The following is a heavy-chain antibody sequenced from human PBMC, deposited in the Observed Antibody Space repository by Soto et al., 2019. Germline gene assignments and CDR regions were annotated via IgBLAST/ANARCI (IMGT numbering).Heavy chain of an antibody. Sequence: SETLSLTCAVYGGSFSGYYWSWIRQPPGKGLEWIGEINHSGSTNYNPSLKSRVTISVDTFKNQFSLKLSSVTAADTAVYYCARGLEGTNGVFRWFDPWGQGTLVTVSS. CDR3: ARGLEGTNGVFRWFDP. D-gene: IGHD2-8*01. CDR1: GGSFSGYY. V-gene: IGHV4-34*01. J-gene: IGHJ5*02. CDR2: INHSGST.